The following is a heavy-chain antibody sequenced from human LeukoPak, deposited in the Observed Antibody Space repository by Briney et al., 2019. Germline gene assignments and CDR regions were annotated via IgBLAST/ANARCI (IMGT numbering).Heavy chain of an antibody. D-gene: IGHD5-18*01. CDR2: ISGSGSTI. CDR3: ARVGPDTAMDYYYYMDV. V-gene: IGHV3-11*04. J-gene: IGHJ6*03. CDR1: GFTFSDYY. Sequence: PGGSLRLSCAASGFTFSDYYMSWIRQAPGKGLEWVSYISGSGSTIYYADSVKGRFTISRDNAKNSLYLQMNSLRAEDTAVYYCARVGPDTAMDYYYYMDVWGKGTTVTVSS.